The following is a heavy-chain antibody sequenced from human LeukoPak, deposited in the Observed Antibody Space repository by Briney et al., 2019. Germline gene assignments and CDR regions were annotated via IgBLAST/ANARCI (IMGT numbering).Heavy chain of an antibody. V-gene: IGHV3-48*04. CDR2: ISSSGSTI. CDR3: ARRLWFGEQPFDY. CDR1: GFTFSSYS. D-gene: IGHD3-10*01. J-gene: IGHJ4*02. Sequence: PGGSGRLSCAASGFTFSSYSMLWVRQAPGKGLEWVSYISSSGSTIYYADSVKGRFTISRDNAKNSLYLQMNSLRAEDTAVYYCARRLWFGEQPFDYWGQGTLVTVSS.